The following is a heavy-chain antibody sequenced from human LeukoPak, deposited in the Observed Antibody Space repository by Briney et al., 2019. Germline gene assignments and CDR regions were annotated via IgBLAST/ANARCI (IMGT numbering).Heavy chain of an antibody. CDR3: ARTGDTGY. V-gene: IGHV4-39*01. CDR2: IYYSGST. Sequence: PSETLSLTCNVYGGSISSGDYYWSWIRQHPGKGLEWIGSIYYSGSTYYNPSLKSRVTISVDTSKNQFSLKLSSVTAADTAVYYCARTGDTGYWGQGTLVTVSS. CDR1: GGSISSGDYY. D-gene: IGHD7-27*01. J-gene: IGHJ4*02.